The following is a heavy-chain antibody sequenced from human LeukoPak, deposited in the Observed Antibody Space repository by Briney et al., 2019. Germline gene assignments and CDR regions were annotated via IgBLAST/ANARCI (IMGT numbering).Heavy chain of an antibody. CDR2: VHNSGST. CDR1: GGSISTYY. J-gene: IGHJ6*02. V-gene: IGHV4-59*01. D-gene: IGHD7-27*01. Sequence: SETLSLTCTVSGGSISTYYWSWIRQPPGKKLEWIGHVHNSGSTNYNPSLKSRVTISMDTSKNQFSLQVSTVTAADTAVYYCARGSGRYYFYGIDVWGQGTTVTVSS. CDR3: ARGSGRYYFYGIDV.